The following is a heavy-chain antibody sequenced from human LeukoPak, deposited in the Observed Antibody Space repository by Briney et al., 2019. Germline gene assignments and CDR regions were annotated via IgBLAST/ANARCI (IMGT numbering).Heavy chain of an antibody. Sequence: GGSLRLSCAASGFTFSSYAMSWVRQAPGKGLEWVSAISGRDDSTYYADSVKGRFTFSRDNSKNTLYLQMNSLRSEDTAVYYCARLLVVPERESWGQGTLVTVSS. D-gene: IGHD2-2*01. V-gene: IGHV3-23*01. J-gene: IGHJ4*02. CDR3: ARLLVVPERES. CDR1: GFTFSSYA. CDR2: ISGRDDST.